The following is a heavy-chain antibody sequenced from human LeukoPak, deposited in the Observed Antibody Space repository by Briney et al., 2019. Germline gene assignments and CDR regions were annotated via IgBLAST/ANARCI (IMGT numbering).Heavy chain of an antibody. Sequence: GGSLRLSCAASGFTFSDYYMSWIRQAPGKGLEWVSYISSSGSTIYYADSVKGRFTISRDNAKNSLYLQMNSLRAEDTAVYYCAREKWVVVLRRHHLPGFFFDYWGQGTLVTVSS. V-gene: IGHV3-11*01. CDR3: AREKWVVVLRRHHLPGFFFDY. D-gene: IGHD1-14*01. CDR2: ISSSGSTI. J-gene: IGHJ4*02. CDR1: GFTFSDYY.